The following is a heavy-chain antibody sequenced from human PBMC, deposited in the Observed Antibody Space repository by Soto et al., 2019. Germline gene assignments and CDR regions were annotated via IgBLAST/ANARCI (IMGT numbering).Heavy chain of an antibody. CDR1: GCTFSSYA. CDR3: AREGSYCGGDCYSAWYFDL. J-gene: IGHJ2*01. V-gene: IGHV1-69*01. D-gene: IGHD2-21*02. CDR2: IIPIFGTA. Sequence: QVQLVQSGAEVKKPGSSVKVSCKASGCTFSSYAISWVRQAPGQGLEWMGGIIPIFGTANYAQKFQGRVTITADESTSTAYMELSSLRSEDTAVYYCAREGSYCGGDCYSAWYFDLWGRGTLVTVSS.